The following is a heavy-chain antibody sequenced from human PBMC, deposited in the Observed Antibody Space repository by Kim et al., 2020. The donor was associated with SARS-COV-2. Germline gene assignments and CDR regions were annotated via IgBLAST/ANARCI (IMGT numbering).Heavy chain of an antibody. CDR3: ARLDYDFWSGVFAFDI. Sequence: SETLSLTCTVSGGSISSSSYYWGWIRQPPGKGLEWIGSIYYSGSTYYNPSLKSRVTISVDTSKNQFSLKLSSVTAADTAVYYCARLDYDFWSGVFAFDIWGQGTMVTVSS. V-gene: IGHV4-39*01. J-gene: IGHJ3*02. CDR1: GGSISSSSYY. D-gene: IGHD3-3*01. CDR2: IYYSGST.